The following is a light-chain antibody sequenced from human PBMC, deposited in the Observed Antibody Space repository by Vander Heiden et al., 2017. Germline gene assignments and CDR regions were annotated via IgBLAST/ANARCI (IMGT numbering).Light chain of an antibody. V-gene: IGKV4-1*01. CDR3: QQYYTTLT. CDR2: WAS. CDR1: QSVLYSSNNKNY. Sequence: DIVMTQSPDFLAVSLGERATINCKSSQSVLYSSNNKNYLAWYRQKPGQPPELLIYWASTRESGVPDRFSGSGSGTDFTLTISSLQAEDVAVYYCQQYYTTLTFGQGTRLEIK. J-gene: IGKJ5*01.